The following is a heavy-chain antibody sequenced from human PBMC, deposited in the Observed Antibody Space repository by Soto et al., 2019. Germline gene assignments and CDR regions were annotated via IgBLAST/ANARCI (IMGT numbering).Heavy chain of an antibody. J-gene: IGHJ1*01. CDR2: ISGSGDIT. V-gene: IGHV3-23*01. CDR1: ACTFSSSA. D-gene: IGHD4-17*01. CDR3: AKDWRTTVASPEYFQH. Sequence: EVQLLESGGHLVQPGGSLRLSCAGSACTFSSSAMSWVRQAPGKGLEWVSAISGSGDITYYADSAKGRFTISRDNSKDTLYLQMDSLRAEDTAIYYCAKDWRTTVASPEYFQHWGQGTLVTVSS.